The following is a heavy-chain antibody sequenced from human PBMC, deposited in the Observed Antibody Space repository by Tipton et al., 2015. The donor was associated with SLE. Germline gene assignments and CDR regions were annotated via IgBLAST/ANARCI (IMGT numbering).Heavy chain of an antibody. CDR1: GGSISSSRYY. Sequence: LRLSCSVSGGSISSSRYYWNWIRQPAGKALEWIGRIYSTGSTNYNPSFQTRVTISVDTSKNQFSLKLSSVTAADTAIYYCAREHRGYSNSLGYWGQGALVTASS. V-gene: IGHV4-61*02. CDR3: AREHRGYSNSLGY. D-gene: IGHD6-13*01. J-gene: IGHJ1*01. CDR2: IYSTGST.